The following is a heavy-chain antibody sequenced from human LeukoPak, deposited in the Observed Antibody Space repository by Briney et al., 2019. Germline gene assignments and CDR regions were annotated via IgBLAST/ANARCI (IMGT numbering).Heavy chain of an antibody. CDR2: IYYSGST. V-gene: IGHV4-38-2*02. J-gene: IGHJ4*02. D-gene: IGHD3-10*01. CDR1: GYSISSGYY. Sequence: SETLSLTCTVSGYSISSGYYWGWIRQPPGKGLEWIGSIYYSGSTYYNPSLKSRVTISVDTSKNQFSLKLSSVTAADTAVYYCARVDYYGSGSYPFDYWGQGTLVTVSS. CDR3: ARVDYYGSGSYPFDY.